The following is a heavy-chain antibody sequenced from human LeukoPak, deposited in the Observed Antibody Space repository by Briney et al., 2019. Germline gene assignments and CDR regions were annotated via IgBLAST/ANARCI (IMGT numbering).Heavy chain of an antibody. J-gene: IGHJ3*02. CDR1: GFTFSSYS. CDR2: ISSSSSYI. V-gene: IGHV3-21*01. CDR3: ARDGHGDYGNDAFDI. Sequence: GGSLRLPCAASGFTFSSYSMNWVRQAPGKGLEWVSSISSSSSYIYYADSVKGRFTISRDNAKNSLYLQMNSLRAEDTAVYYCARDGHGDYGNDAFDIWGQGTMVTVSS. D-gene: IGHD4-17*01.